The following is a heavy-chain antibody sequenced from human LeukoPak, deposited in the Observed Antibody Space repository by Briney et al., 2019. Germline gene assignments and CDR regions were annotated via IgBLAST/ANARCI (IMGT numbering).Heavy chain of an antibody. Sequence: SETLSLTCAVYGGSFSGYYWSWIRQPPGKGLEWIGEINHSGSTNYNPSLKSRVTISVDTSKNQFSLKLSSVTAADTAVYYCATLTEYFQHWGQGTLVTVSS. CDR3: ATLTEYFQH. CDR1: GGSFSGYY. J-gene: IGHJ1*01. CDR2: INHSGST. V-gene: IGHV4-34*01.